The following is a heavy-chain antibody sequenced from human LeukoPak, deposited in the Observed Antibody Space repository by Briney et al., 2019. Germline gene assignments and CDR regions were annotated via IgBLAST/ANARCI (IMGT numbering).Heavy chain of an antibody. CDR1: GYTFTGYH. V-gene: IGHV1-2*04. Sequence: GASVKVSCKASGYTFTGYHMHWVRQAPGQGLEWMGWINPNSGGTNYAQKFQGWVTMTRDTSISTAYMELSRLRSDDTAVYYCARADGSGSFYGMDVWGQGTTVTVSS. CDR3: ARADGSGSFYGMDV. D-gene: IGHD3-10*01. CDR2: INPNSGGT. J-gene: IGHJ6*02.